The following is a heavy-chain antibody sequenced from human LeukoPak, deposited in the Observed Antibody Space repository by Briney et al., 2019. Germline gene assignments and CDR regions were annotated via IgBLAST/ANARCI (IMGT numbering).Heavy chain of an antibody. CDR1: GFTFSSYG. J-gene: IGHJ4*02. Sequence: PGGSLRLSCKASGFTFSSYGMHWVRQAPGKGLQWVAFTRYDGSNKDYADFVNGRFTISRDNAKDSLYLQMNSLRAEDTAVYYCASGVGYDSSGYYDYWGQGTLVTVSS. V-gene: IGHV3-30*02. D-gene: IGHD3-22*01. CDR2: TRYDGSNK. CDR3: ASGVGYDSSGYYDY.